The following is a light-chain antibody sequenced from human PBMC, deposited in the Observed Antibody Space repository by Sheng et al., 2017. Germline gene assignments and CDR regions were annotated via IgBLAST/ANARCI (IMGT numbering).Light chain of an antibody. Sequence: EIVLTQSPATLSLSPGEGATLSCGASQSVSSNYLAWYQQKPGLAPRLLIYDAVNRASGIPDRFTGSGSGTDFTLTISRLEPEDFAVYYCQQYNNWPPGATFGPGTKVDIK. V-gene: IGKV3D-20*01. J-gene: IGKJ3*01. CDR2: DAV. CDR1: QSVSSNY. CDR3: QQYNNWPPGAT.